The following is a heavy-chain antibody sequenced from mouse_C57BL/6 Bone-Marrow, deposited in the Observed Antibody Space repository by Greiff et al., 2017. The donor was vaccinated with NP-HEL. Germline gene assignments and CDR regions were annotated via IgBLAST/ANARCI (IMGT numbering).Heavy chain of an antibody. CDR3: AREDDGYYGFAY. D-gene: IGHD2-3*01. V-gene: IGHV1-64*01. CDR1: GYTFTSYW. CDR2: IHPNSGST. Sequence: VQLQQPGAELVKPGASVKLSCKASGYTFTSYWMHWVKQRPGQGLEWIGMIHPNSGSTNYNEKFKSKATLTVDKSSSTAYMQLSSLTSEDSAVYYCAREDDGYYGFAYWGQGTLVTVSA. J-gene: IGHJ3*01.